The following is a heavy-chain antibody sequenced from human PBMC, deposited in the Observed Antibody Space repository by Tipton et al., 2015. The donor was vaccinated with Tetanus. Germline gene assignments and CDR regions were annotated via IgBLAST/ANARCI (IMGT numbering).Heavy chain of an antibody. CDR1: GYTFTSYG. CDR3: ARDAPYSGEVPAAMADFNYYYYYYMDV. D-gene: IGHD2-2*01. CDR2: ISAYNGNT. V-gene: IGHV1-18*01. Sequence: QVQLVQSGPEVKKPGASVKVSCKASGYTFTSYGISWVRQAPGQGLEWMGWISAYNGNTNYAQKLQGRVTMTTDTSTSTAYMELRSLRSDDTAVYYCARDAPYSGEVPAAMADFNYYYYYYMDVWGKGTTVTVSS. J-gene: IGHJ6*03.